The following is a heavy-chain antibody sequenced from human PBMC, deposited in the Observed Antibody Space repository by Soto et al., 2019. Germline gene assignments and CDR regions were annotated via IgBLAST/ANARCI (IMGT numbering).Heavy chain of an antibody. CDR2: INYRGTT. D-gene: IGHD2-2*01. CDR3: ARDPPGPPPY. J-gene: IGHJ1*01. Sequence: SETLSLTCTVSGGPIINGDSYLNWIRQHPEKGLEWMGYINYRGTTNYNPALKSRILISIDTSKNQFSLRLTSVTAADTAVYYCARDPPGPPPYWGQGTLVTGSS. V-gene: IGHV4-31*03. CDR1: GGPIINGDSY.